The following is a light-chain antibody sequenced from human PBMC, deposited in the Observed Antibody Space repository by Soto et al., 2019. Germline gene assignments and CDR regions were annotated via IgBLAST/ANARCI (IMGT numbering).Light chain of an antibody. CDR2: GAS. J-gene: IGKJ1*01. CDR3: QQYGSSPWT. Sequence: EIVLTQSPGTLSLSPGEIATLSCRASQSVSSSYLAWYQQKPGQAPRLLIYGASNRATGIPDRFSGSGSGTDFTLTISRLEPEDFAVYYCQQYGSSPWTFGQGTKVDIK. CDR1: QSVSSSY. V-gene: IGKV3-20*01.